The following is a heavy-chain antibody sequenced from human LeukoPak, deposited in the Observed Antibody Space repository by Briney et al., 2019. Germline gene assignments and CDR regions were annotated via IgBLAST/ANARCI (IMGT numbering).Heavy chain of an antibody. D-gene: IGHD1-7*01. Sequence: ASVKVSCKASGYTFTSYYMHWVRQAPGQGLEWMGWISAYNGNTNYAQKLQGRVTMTTDTSTSTAYMELRSLRSDDTAVYYCARARGSELVKNYYYGMDVWGQGTTVTVSS. V-gene: IGHV1-18*04. CDR1: GYTFTSYY. CDR3: ARARGSELVKNYYYGMDV. CDR2: ISAYNGNT. J-gene: IGHJ6*02.